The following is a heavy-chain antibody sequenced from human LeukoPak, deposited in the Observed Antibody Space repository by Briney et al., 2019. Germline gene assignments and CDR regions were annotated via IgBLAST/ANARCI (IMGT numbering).Heavy chain of an antibody. CDR1: EFTFSSYA. CDR3: AKDLRIAAAGTFGDY. J-gene: IGHJ4*02. D-gene: IGHD6-13*01. V-gene: IGHV3-23*01. Sequence: GGSLRLSCAASEFTFSSYAMSWVRQAPGKGLGWVSAISGSGGSTYYADSVKGRFTISRDNSKNTLYLQMNSLRAEDTAVYYCAKDLRIAAAGTFGDYWGQGTLVTVSS. CDR2: ISGSGGST.